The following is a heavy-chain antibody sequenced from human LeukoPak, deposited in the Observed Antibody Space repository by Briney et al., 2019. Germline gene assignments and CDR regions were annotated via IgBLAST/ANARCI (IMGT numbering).Heavy chain of an antibody. D-gene: IGHD2-2*01. CDR1: GGSISSSSYY. V-gene: IGHV4-31*03. CDR3: ARAGHCSSITCYFDY. J-gene: IGHJ4*02. Sequence: SETLSLTCTVSGGSISSSSYYWGWIRQHPGKGLEWIGYIYYSGSTYYNPSLKSRVIVSVDTSKNQVSLNLSSVTAADTAVYYCARAGHCSSITCYFDYWGQGTLVTVSS. CDR2: IYYSGST.